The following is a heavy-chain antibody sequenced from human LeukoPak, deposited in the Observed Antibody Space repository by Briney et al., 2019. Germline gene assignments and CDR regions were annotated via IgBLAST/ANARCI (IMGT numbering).Heavy chain of an antibody. CDR3: AREFSTYGYSYGVDY. CDR2: ISYDGSNK. J-gene: IGHJ4*02. D-gene: IGHD5-18*01. CDR1: GFTFSSYG. V-gene: IGHV3-30*19. Sequence: PGGSLRLSCAASGFTFSSYGMHWVRQAPGKGLEWVAVISYDGSNKYYADSVKGRFTISRDNSKNTLYLQMNSLRAEDTAVYYCAREFSTYGYSYGVDYWGQGTLVTVSS.